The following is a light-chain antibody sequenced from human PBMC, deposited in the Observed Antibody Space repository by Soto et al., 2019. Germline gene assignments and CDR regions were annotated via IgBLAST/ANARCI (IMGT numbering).Light chain of an antibody. CDR1: QGIGSY. CDR3: QQSYSTPPIT. Sequence: IQLTQSPSSLSASVGDRVTITCRASQGIGSYLAWYQQKPGEAPKLLIFAASTLQSGVPSRFSGSGSGTDFTLTISSLQAEDFATYYCQQSYSTPPITFGQGTRLEIK. V-gene: IGKV1-39*01. CDR2: AAS. J-gene: IGKJ5*01.